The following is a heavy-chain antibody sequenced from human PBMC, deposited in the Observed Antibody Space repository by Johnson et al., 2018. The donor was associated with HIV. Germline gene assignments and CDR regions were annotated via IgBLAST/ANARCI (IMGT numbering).Heavy chain of an antibody. CDR3: ARDIAPLAGRDAFDI. CDR1: GFTFSTYW. J-gene: IGHJ3*02. Sequence: VQLVESGGGLVQPGGSLRLSCTASGFTFSTYWMSWVRQAPGKGLEWVANIKQDGSEIYYVDSVKGRFTISRDNAKNSLYLQMNRLRAEDTAVYYCARDIAPLAGRDAFDIWGQGTMVTVSS. D-gene: IGHD6-13*01. V-gene: IGHV3-7*05. CDR2: IKQDGSEI.